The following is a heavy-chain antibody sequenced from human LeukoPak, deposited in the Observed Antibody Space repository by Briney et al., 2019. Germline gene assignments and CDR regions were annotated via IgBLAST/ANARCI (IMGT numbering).Heavy chain of an antibody. CDR3: ARVQVLKGPNYYMDV. CDR1: GVFINSNTYS. Sequence: SETLSLTCTVSGVFINSNTYSWGWIRQPPGGGLEWIGTISYTGNTYYNSSLKSRLTISVDTSKNQFSLKLSSVTAADTAVYYCARVQVLKGPNYYMDVWGKGTTVTVSS. V-gene: IGHV4-39*07. CDR2: ISYTGNT. J-gene: IGHJ6*03.